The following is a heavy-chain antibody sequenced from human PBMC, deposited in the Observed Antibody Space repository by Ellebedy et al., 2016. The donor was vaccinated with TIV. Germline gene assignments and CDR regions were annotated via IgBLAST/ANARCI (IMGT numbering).Heavy chain of an antibody. CDR3: AREATANIISSGRYFFDG. J-gene: IGHJ4*02. CDR2: TSYDGGNK. Sequence: GESLKISCAASGFTFSSYGMHWVRQAPGKGLEWVAVTSYDGGNKYYAGSVKGRFTISRDNSKDTLFLQMNSLRPEDTALYYCAREATANIISSGRYFFDGWGQGTPVTVSS. CDR1: GFTFSSYG. V-gene: IGHV3-30*03. D-gene: IGHD6-6*01.